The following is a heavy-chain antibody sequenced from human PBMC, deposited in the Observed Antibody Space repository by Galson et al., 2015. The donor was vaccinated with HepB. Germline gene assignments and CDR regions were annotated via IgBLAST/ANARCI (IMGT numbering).Heavy chain of an antibody. V-gene: IGHV3-66*01. Sequence: SLRLSCAASGFTVSSNYMSWVRQAPGKGLEWVSVIYSGGSTYYADSVKGRFTISRDNSKNTLYLQMNSLRAEDTAVYYCATSARWELLDYWGQGTLVTVSS. CDR1: GFTVSSNY. CDR3: ATSARWELLDY. D-gene: IGHD1-26*01. J-gene: IGHJ4*02. CDR2: IYSGGST.